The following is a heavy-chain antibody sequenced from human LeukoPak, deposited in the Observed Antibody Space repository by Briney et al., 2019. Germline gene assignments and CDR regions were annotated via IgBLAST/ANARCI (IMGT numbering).Heavy chain of an antibody. D-gene: IGHD1-1*01. CDR2: INPNNGAT. J-gene: IGHJ4*02. CDR1: GYTITGYY. V-gene: IGHV1-2*02. Sequence: GASVKVSCKAFGYTITGYYIHWVRQAPRQGLEWMGLINPNNGATNSAQKFQGRVTMTRDTSIGTAYMELNRLTYDDTAVYYCGRDRHWNQGNFDYWGQGTLVPVSS. CDR3: GRDRHWNQGNFDY.